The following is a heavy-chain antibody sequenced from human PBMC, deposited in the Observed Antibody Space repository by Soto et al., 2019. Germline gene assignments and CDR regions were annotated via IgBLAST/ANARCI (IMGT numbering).Heavy chain of an antibody. J-gene: IGHJ4*02. CDR3: AKGSDTSGYYQLDY. CDR2: ISHDGTKK. CDR1: GFTFSSYG. D-gene: IGHD3-22*01. V-gene: IGHV3-30*18. Sequence: QVQLVESGGGVVQPGRSLRLSCAASGFTFSSYGMHWVRQAPGKGLEWMAVISHDGTKKYYVDSVKGRFTISRDNSKNTLYLQMSSLRAEDTALYSCAKGSDTSGYYQLDYWGQGTLVTVSS.